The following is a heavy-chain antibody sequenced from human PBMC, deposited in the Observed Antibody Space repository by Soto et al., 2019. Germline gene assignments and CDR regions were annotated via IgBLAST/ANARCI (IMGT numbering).Heavy chain of an antibody. V-gene: IGHV4-61*03. CDR2: IYYSGST. Sequence: PFVTMSLTCPVAGGSVGIRSHYLLWIRQPPGKGLEWIGNIYYSGSTKYNPSLKSRVTISVDRSRNHFSLNLRSVTTADTALYYCARDTSYDFWSGYVGFDPWGQGTLVTVSS. CDR1: GGSVGIRSHY. CDR3: ARDTSYDFWSGYVGFDP. J-gene: IGHJ5*02. D-gene: IGHD3-3*01.